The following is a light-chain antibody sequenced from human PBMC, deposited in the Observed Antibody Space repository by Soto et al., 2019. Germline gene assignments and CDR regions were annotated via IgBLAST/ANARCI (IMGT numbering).Light chain of an antibody. V-gene: IGKV3-11*01. J-gene: IGKJ4*01. Sequence: EIVMTQSPATLSVSPGGRATLSCRASQSISDTLAWYQQKPGQAPRLLIYSASRGATGFPARFSGSGSGTDFTLTISSLEPEDFAVYYCQQRSNWPPLTFGGGTKVDI. CDR2: SAS. CDR1: QSISDT. CDR3: QQRSNWPPLT.